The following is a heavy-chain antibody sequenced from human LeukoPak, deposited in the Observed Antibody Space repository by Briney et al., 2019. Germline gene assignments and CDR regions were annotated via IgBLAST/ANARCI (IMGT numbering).Heavy chain of an antibody. CDR3: ARESSIEARCLDY. D-gene: IGHD6-6*01. J-gene: IGHJ4*02. V-gene: IGHV4-39*07. CDR1: GGSISSSDYS. Sequence: SETLSLTCTVSGGSISSSDYSWGWIRQPPGKDLEWIGSIYYSGSTYYNPSLKSRVTISVDTSKNQFSLRLSSVTAADTAVYYCARESSIEARCLDYWGQGTLVTVSS. CDR2: IYYSGST.